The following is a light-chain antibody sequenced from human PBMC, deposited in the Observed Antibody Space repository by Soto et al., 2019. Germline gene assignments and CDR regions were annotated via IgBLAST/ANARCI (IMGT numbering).Light chain of an antibody. J-gene: IGLJ1*01. CDR1: SSDVGGYNY. CDR3: SSYTSSTTLYV. Sequence: QSALTQPASVSGSPGQSITISCSGTSSDVGGYNYASWYQQHPGKAPKLMIYDVNNRPSGVSNRFSGSKSGNTASLTISGLQAEDESDYYCSSYTSSTTLYVFGTGTKVTVL. CDR2: DVN. V-gene: IGLV2-14*01.